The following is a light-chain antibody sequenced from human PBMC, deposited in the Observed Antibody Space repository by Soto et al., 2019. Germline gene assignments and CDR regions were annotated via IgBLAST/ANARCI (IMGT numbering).Light chain of an antibody. V-gene: IGKV1-39*01. CDR1: QTISTY. CDR2: GAS. CDR3: QQSFSTPRT. J-gene: IGKJ1*01. Sequence: DIQMTQSPSSLSASVGDRVTITFRASQTISTYLNWYQQKPGKAPKLLIYGASSLQSGVPSGFSGSGSGTDFTLTISSLQPEDFGTYYCQQSFSTPRTFGQGTKV.